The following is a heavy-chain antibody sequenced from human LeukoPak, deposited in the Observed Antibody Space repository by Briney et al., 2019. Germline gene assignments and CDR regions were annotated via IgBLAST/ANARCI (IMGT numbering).Heavy chain of an antibody. D-gene: IGHD1-26*01. CDR2: ITGSGGTT. V-gene: IGHV3-23*01. CDR3: AKVVGTSPFDY. Sequence: GGSLRLSCAASGFTFSSYAMNWVRQGPGKGLEWVSTITGSGGTTYYADSVKGRFTISRDNSKNTLYLQMNSLRAEDTAVYYCAKVVGTSPFDYWGQGTLVTVSS. CDR1: GFTFSSYA. J-gene: IGHJ4*02.